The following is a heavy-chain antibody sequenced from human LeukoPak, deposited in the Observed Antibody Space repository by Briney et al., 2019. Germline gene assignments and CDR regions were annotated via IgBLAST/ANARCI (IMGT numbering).Heavy chain of an antibody. CDR1: GYTFTCYY. V-gene: IGHV1-2*02. CDR3: ARALIFGVVPNWFDP. CDR2: INPNSGGT. D-gene: IGHD3-3*01. Sequence: GASVKVSCKASGYTFTCYYMHWVRQAPGQGLEWMGWINPNSGGTNYAQKFQGRVTMTRDTSISTAYMELSRLRSDDTAVYYCARALIFGVVPNWFDPWGQGTLVTVSS. J-gene: IGHJ5*02.